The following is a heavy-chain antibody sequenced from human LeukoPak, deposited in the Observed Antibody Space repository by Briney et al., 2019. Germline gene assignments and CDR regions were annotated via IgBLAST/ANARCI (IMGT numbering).Heavy chain of an antibody. V-gene: IGHV3-7*01. J-gene: IGHJ4*02. D-gene: IGHD4-17*01. CDR1: GFTFSSYW. CDR3: ARESGSVTSEVDFDY. Sequence: GGSLRLSCAASGFTFSSYWMSWVRQAPGKGLEWVATIRQDGSQKYCVGSVKGRFTISRDNAKNSLYLQMNSLRAEDTAVYYCARESGSVTSEVDFDYWGQGTLVTVSS. CDR2: IRQDGSQK.